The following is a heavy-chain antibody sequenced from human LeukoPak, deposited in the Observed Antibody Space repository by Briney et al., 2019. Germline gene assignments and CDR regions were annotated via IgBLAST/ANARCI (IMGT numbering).Heavy chain of an antibody. CDR3: ARRSLVDY. V-gene: IGHV3-21*01. J-gene: IGHJ4*02. D-gene: IGHD2-8*02. CDR1: GFTFSNYN. CDR2: ISSSSSSI. Sequence: PGGSLRLSCAASGFTFSNYNMNWVRQAPGKGLEWVSSISSSSSSINYADSVKGRFTISRDNAKNSLYLQMNSLRAEDTAVYYCARRSLVDYWGQGTLVTVSS.